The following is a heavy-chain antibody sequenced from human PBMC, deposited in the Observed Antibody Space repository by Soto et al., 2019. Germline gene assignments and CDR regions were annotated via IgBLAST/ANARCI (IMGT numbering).Heavy chain of an antibody. D-gene: IGHD3-3*01. J-gene: IGHJ6*02. V-gene: IGHV4-61*01. CDR3: ARDFRDPKTLRFPGVGDYYYYGMDV. Sequence: PSESLSLTCTVSGGSVSSGSYYWSWVRQPPGKGLEWIGYIYYSGSTNYNPSLKSRVTISVDTSKNQFSLKLSSVTAADTAVYYCARDFRDPKTLRFPGVGDYYYYGMDVWGQGTTVTVSS. CDR1: GGSVSSGSYY. CDR2: IYYSGST.